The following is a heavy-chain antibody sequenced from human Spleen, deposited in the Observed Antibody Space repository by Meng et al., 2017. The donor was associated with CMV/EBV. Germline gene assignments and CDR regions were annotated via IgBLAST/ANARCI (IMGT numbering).Heavy chain of an antibody. V-gene: IGHV5-51*01. CDR3: PRLLSNSFPPGGMDV. J-gene: IGHJ6*02. Sequence: KVSCKGSGYDFSDCWIAWVRQMPGKGLEWVGIIQPGDFDTVYSPSFQGQVTISVDKSISTAYLQWSSLKGSDTAMYYCPRLLSNSFPPGGMDVWGQGTTVTVSS. CDR1: GYDFSDCW. CDR2: IQPGDFDT. D-gene: IGHD1-1*01.